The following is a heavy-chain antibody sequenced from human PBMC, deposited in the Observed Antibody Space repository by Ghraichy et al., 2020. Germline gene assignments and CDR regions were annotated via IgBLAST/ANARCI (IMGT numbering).Heavy chain of an antibody. V-gene: IGHV3-23*01. CDR2: ISGAGRDT. D-gene: IGHD2-21*02. J-gene: IGHJ4*02. Sequence: GGSLRLSCAASGFTFDDYAMSWVRQAPGEGLEWVSTISGAGRDTNYADSVKGRFTISRDNSKNTLYLQMNSVRAEDTAVYYCAKAVTAYKYFDYWGQGTLVTVSS. CDR1: GFTFDDYA. CDR3: AKAVTAYKYFDY.